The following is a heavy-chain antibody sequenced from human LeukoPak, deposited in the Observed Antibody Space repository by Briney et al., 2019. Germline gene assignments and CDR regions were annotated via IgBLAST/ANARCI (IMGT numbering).Heavy chain of an antibody. CDR1: GYTFTSYG. CDR3: ARGLRRIAAAGTLDAFDI. V-gene: IGHV1-18*01. D-gene: IGHD6-13*01. Sequence: GASVKVSCKASGYTFTSYGISWVRQAPGQGLEWMGWISAYNGNTNYAQKPQGRVTMTTDTSTSTAYMELRSLRSDDTAVYYCARGLRRIAAAGTLDAFDIWGQGTMVTVSS. CDR2: ISAYNGNT. J-gene: IGHJ3*02.